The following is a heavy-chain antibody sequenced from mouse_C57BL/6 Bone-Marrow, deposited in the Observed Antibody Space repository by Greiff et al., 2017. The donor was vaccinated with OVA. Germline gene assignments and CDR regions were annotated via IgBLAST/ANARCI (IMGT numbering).Heavy chain of an antibody. D-gene: IGHD1-1*01. CDR3: ARLDYYGRGFAY. J-gene: IGHJ3*01. Sequence: QVQLQQSGPELVKPGASVKISCKASGYAFSSSWMNWVKQRPGKGLEWIGRIYPGDGDTNYNGKFKGKATLTADKSSSTAYMQLSSLTSEDSAVYFCARLDYYGRGFAYWGQGTLVTVSA. CDR1: GYAFSSSW. CDR2: IYPGDGDT. V-gene: IGHV1-82*01.